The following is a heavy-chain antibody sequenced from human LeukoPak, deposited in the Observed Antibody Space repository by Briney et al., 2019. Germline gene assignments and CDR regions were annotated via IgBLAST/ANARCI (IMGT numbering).Heavy chain of an antibody. CDR1: GYRFSTEW. CDR3: ARRGEFITNWYYFDP. CDR2: IYPLDSET. J-gene: IGHJ5*02. D-gene: IGHD3-22*01. V-gene: IGHV5-51*01. Sequence: GESLKISCKGSGYRFSTEWIGWVRQMLGKGLEWMGIIYPLDSETRYSPSFEGQVTISVDKSINTAYLQWSSLKASDTAMYFCARRGEFITNWYYFDPWGQGTLVTVSS.